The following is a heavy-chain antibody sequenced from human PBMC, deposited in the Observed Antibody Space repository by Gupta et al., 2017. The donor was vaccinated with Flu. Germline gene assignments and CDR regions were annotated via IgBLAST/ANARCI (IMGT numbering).Heavy chain of an antibody. D-gene: IGHD6-6*01. CDR3: ARSDLYSSSSFTHFDY. CDR1: GFTFSSYE. J-gene: IGHJ4*02. CDR2: ISSSGSTI. V-gene: IGHV3-48*03. Sequence: EVQLVESGGGLVQPGGSLRLSCAASGFTFSSYEMNWVRQAPGKGLEWVSYISSSGSTIYYADSVKGRFTISRDNAKNSLYLQMNSLRAEDTAVYYCARSDLYSSSSFTHFDYWGQGTLVTVSS.